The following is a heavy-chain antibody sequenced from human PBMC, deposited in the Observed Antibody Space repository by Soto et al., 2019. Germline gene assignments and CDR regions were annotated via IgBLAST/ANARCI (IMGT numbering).Heavy chain of an antibody. D-gene: IGHD6-13*01. Sequence: GGSLRLSCAASGFTFSSYSMNWVRQAPGKGLEWISYISSSGHTIYYRDSVKGRFTISRDNGKNSLYLQLNSLRVEDTAVYYCARHPERIAQIGWFDPGGQGTLVTVSS. CDR2: ISSSGHTI. CDR3: ARHPERIAQIGWFDP. J-gene: IGHJ5*02. CDR1: GFTFSSYS. V-gene: IGHV3-48*01.